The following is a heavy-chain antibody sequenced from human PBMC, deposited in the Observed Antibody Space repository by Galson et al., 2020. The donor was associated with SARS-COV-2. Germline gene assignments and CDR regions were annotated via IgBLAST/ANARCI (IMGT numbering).Heavy chain of an antibody. CDR3: AKGAARTSDGMDV. V-gene: IGHV3-23*01. CDR1: GFTFRSYA. J-gene: IGHJ6*02. Sequence: SCAASGFTFRSYAMNWVRQAPGKGLEWVSGINNNGGSTYYADSVKGRFTISRDNSKNTLYLQMSSLRGDDTAEYHCAKGAARTSDGMDVWGQGTTVTVSS. D-gene: IGHD6-13*01. CDR2: INNNGGST.